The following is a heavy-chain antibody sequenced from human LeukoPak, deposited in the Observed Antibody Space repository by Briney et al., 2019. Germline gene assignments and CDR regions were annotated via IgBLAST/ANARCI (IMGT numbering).Heavy chain of an antibody. CDR3: ARDSPLDILTGYSPYGMDV. CDR2: ISAYNGNT. D-gene: IGHD3-9*01. Sequence: SVKVSCKASGYTFTSYGISWVRQAPGQGLEWMGWISAYNGNTNYAQKLQGRVTMTTDTSTSTAYMELRSLRSDDTAVYYCARDSPLDILTGYSPYGMDVWGQGTTVTVSS. V-gene: IGHV1-18*01. J-gene: IGHJ6*02. CDR1: GYTFTSYG.